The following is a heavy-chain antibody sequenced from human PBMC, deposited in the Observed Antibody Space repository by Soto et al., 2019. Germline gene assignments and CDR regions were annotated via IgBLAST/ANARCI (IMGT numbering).Heavy chain of an antibody. Sequence: SGGSLRLSCAASGFTFSSYGMHWVRQAPGKGLEWVAVISYDGSNKYYADSVKGRFTISRDNSKNTLYLQMNSLRAEDTAVYYCAKDQDIVVVPAAGPPSVDYWGQGTLVTVSS. CDR1: GFTFSSYG. CDR3: AKDQDIVVVPAAGPPSVDY. V-gene: IGHV3-30*18. CDR2: ISYDGSNK. J-gene: IGHJ4*02. D-gene: IGHD2-2*01.